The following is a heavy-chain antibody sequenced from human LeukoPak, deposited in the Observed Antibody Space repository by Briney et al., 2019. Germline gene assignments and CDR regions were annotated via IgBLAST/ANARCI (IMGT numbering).Heavy chain of an antibody. CDR2: VYYSQST. CDR1: GGSISSYY. V-gene: IGHV4-59*01. J-gene: IGHJ2*01. D-gene: IGHD1-26*01. CDR3: ARQSSGSYYGWYFDL. Sequence: SETLSLTRSVSGGSISSYYWSWIREPTGKGLEWIGYVYYSQSTNYHPSLKNRVTISVDTSKNQFSLKLSSVTAADTAVYCCARQSSGSYYGWYFDLWGRGTLVTVSS.